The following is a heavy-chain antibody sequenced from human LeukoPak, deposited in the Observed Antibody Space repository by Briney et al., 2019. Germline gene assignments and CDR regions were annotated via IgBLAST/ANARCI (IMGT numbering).Heavy chain of an antibody. D-gene: IGHD3-3*01. J-gene: IGHJ4*02. CDR1: GYTFTGYY. Sequence: GASVKVSCKASGYTFTGYYMHWVRQAPGQGLEWMGWINPNSGGTNYAQKFQGRVTMTRDTSISTAYMELSRLRSDDTGVYYCARDSYDFWSGYTVSYWGQGTLVTVSS. V-gene: IGHV1-2*02. CDR2: INPNSGGT. CDR3: ARDSYDFWSGYTVSY.